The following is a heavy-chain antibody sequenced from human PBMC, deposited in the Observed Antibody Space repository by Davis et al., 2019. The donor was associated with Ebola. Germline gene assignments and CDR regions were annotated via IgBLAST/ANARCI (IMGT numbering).Heavy chain of an antibody. Sequence: PGGSLRLSCAASGFTFSSYGMHWVRQAPGKGLEWVAVISYDGSNKYYADSVKGRFTISRDNSKNTLYLQMNSLRAEDTAVYYCARDYDILTGYELLYYYYGMDVWGQGTTVTVSS. CDR3: ARDYDILTGYELLYYYYGMDV. J-gene: IGHJ6*02. CDR1: GFTFSSYG. D-gene: IGHD3-9*01. V-gene: IGHV3-30*03. CDR2: ISYDGSNK.